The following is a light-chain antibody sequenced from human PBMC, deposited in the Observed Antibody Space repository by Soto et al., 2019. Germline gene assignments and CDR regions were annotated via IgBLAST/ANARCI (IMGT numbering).Light chain of an antibody. CDR1: QDISNY. CDR3: QQYDNLFT. J-gene: IGKJ3*01. CDR2: DAS. V-gene: IGKV1-33*01. Sequence: DIQMTQSPSSLSASVGDRVTITCQASQDISNYLNWYQQKPGKAPKLLIYDASNLETGVPSRFSGSGSGTDFTFTISSLQPEDIATYDCQQYDNLFTFGPGTKVDIK.